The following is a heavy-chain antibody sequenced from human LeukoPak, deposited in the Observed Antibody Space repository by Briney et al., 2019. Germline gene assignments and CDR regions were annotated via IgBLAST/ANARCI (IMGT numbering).Heavy chain of an antibody. D-gene: IGHD3-10*01. CDR2: TTGSGATT. V-gene: IGHV3-23*01. CDR1: GFTFTDYA. CDR3: AKDLSYYSSGSDF. Sequence: PGGSLRLSCAASGFTFTDYAMTWVRRAPGKGLEWVSTTTGSGATTYYADSVKGRFTVSRDNSKSILYLQMNSLTAEDTAIYYCAKDLSYYSSGSDFWGQGTLVTVSS. J-gene: IGHJ4*02.